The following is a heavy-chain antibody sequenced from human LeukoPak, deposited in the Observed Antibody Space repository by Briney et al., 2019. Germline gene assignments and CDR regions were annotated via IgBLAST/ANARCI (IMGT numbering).Heavy chain of an antibody. CDR2: ISWNSGSI. CDR3: AKDLSSGWYGGAFDI. Sequence: GGSLRLSCAASGFTLDDYAMHWVRQAPGKGLEWVSGISWNSGSIGYADSVKGRFTISRDNAKNSLYLQMNSLRAEDTALYYCAKDLSSGWYGGAFDIWGQGTMVTVSS. CDR1: GFTLDDYA. V-gene: IGHV3-9*01. J-gene: IGHJ3*02. D-gene: IGHD6-19*01.